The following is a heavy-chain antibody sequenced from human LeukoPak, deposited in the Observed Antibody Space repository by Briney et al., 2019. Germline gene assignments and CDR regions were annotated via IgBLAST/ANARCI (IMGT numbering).Heavy chain of an antibody. V-gene: IGHV4-59*01. D-gene: IGHD3-16*01. CDR3: ARVYSYGYFDY. CDR2: ISYSGST. J-gene: IGHJ4*02. CDR1: GGSISSYF. Sequence: SETLSLTCTVSGGSISSYFWSWIRQPPGKGLEWIGYISYSGSTNYNPSLKSRVTISVDTSKNQFSLKLSSVTAADTAVYYCARVYSYGYFDYWGQGTLVTVSS.